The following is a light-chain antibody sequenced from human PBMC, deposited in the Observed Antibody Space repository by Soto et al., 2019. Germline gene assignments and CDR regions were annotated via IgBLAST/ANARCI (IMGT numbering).Light chain of an antibody. CDR3: QKYNSAPLT. Sequence: DIRMTQSPSSLSASVGDTVTITCLASQGISDYLSWFQHKPGEAPKLLIYTASSLQGGVPLRFSGAGSRTDFSLTISGLQPEDSATYYCQKYNSAPLTFGGGTKVDIK. V-gene: IGKV1-39*01. CDR2: TAS. J-gene: IGKJ4*01. CDR1: QGISDY.